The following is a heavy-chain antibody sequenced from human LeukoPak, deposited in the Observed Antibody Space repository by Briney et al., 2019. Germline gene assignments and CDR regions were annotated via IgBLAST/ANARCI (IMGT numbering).Heavy chain of an antibody. J-gene: IGHJ6*02. V-gene: IGHV1-2*06. CDR3: ARERRSSYGSGLPNGYYYYGMDV. Sequence: ASVKVSCKASGYTFTGYYMHWVRQAPGQGLEWMGRINPNSGGTNYAQKFQGRVTMTRDTSISTAYMELSRLRSDDTAVYYCARERRSSYGSGLPNGYYYYGMDVWGQGTTVTVS. D-gene: IGHD3-10*01. CDR1: GYTFTGYY. CDR2: INPNSGGT.